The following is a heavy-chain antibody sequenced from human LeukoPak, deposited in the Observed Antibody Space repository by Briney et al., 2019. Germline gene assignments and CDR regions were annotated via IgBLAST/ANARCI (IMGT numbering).Heavy chain of an antibody. CDR3: ARHMVTGAMVNCFDY. J-gene: IGHJ4*02. V-gene: IGHV4-39*01. CDR2: IYYSGST. D-gene: IGHD5-18*01. Sequence: SETLSLPCTVSGGSISSSSYYWGCIRQPPGKGLEWIGSIYYSGSTYYNPSLKSRVTISVDTSKNQFSLKLSSVTAADTAVYYCARHMVTGAMVNCFDYWGQGTLVTVSS. CDR1: GGSISSSSYY.